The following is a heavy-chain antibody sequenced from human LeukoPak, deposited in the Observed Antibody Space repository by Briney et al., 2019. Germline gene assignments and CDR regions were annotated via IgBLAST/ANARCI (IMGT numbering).Heavy chain of an antibody. CDR2: IYSGGST. CDR1: GFTVSSNY. CDR3: ASSASGWAPPEYYFDY. J-gene: IGHJ4*02. Sequence: GGSLRLSCAASGFTVSSNYMSWVRQAPGKGLEWVSVIYSGGSTYYADSVKGRFTISRDNSKNTLYLQMNSLSAEDTAVYYCASSASGWAPPEYYFDYWGQGTLVTVSS. V-gene: IGHV3-53*01. D-gene: IGHD6-19*01.